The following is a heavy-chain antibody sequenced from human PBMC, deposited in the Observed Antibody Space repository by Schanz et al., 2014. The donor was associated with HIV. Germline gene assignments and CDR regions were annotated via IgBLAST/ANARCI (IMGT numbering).Heavy chain of an antibody. CDR3: ARETSGFSTSWPPRYHYYGMDV. CDR2: ISYDGTNK. V-gene: IGHV3-30*03. D-gene: IGHD6-13*01. CDR1: GFTFSSYA. Sequence: QVQLVESGGGVVRPGRSLRLSCVASGFTFSSYAMHWVRQAPGKGLEWVAVISYDGTNKYYADSVNGRFTISRDNSKNTLYLEMNSLRPEDTAVYYCARETSGFSTSWPPRYHYYGMDVWGQGTTVTVSS. J-gene: IGHJ6*02.